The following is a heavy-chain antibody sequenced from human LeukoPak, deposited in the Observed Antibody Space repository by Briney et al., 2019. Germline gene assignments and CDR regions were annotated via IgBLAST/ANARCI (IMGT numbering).Heavy chain of an antibody. CDR1: RGSISSSSYY. CDR2: FDYIGGT. D-gene: IGHD4-11*01. CDR3: ARILTTFDS. V-gene: IGHV4-39*01. J-gene: IGHJ4*02. Sequence: SETLSLTCTVSRGSISSSSYYWGWIRQPPGKRLEWIASFDYIGGTYYNPSLEGRVTLSADSSKNQFSLKLTSVTAADTALYYCARILTTFDSWGQGTLVTVSS.